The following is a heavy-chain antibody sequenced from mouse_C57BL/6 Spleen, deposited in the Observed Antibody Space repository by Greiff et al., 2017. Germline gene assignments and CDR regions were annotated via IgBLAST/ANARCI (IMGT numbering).Heavy chain of an antibody. CDR1: GYTFTSSW. D-gene: IGHD1-1*01. Sequence: VQLQQPGAELVRPGSSVKLSCKASGYTFTSSWMHWVKQRPIQGLEWIGNIDPSDSETHYNQKFKDKATLTVDKSSSTAYMQLSSLTSEDSAVYYCARFAYYYGSSYGYFDVWGTGTTVTVSS. V-gene: IGHV1-52*01. CDR3: ARFAYYYGSSYGYFDV. J-gene: IGHJ1*03. CDR2: IDPSDSET.